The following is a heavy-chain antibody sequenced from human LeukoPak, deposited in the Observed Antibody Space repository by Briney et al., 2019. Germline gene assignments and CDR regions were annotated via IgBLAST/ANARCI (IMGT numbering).Heavy chain of an antibody. D-gene: IGHD6-19*01. V-gene: IGHV3-33*01. Sequence: GGSLRLSCAASRFTFSSYAMHWVRQAPGKGLEWVAVIWYDGSNKYYADSVKGRFTISRDNSKNTLYLQMNSLRAEDTAVYYCARRYSSGWYYFDYWGQGTLVTVSS. CDR3: ARRYSSGWYYFDY. CDR1: RFTFSSYA. J-gene: IGHJ4*02. CDR2: IWYDGSNK.